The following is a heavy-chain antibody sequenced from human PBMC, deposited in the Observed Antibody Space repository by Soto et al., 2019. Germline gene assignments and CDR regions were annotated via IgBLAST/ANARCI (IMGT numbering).Heavy chain of an antibody. J-gene: IGHJ4*02. CDR2: IYYSGST. V-gene: IGHV4-31*03. Sequence: PSETLSLTCTVSGGSISSGGYYWSRIRQHPGKGLEWIGYIYYSGSTYYNPSLKSRVTISVDTSKNQFSLKLTSVTAADTAVYYCARVRGGGPFDDWGQGTLVTVSS. CDR1: GGSISSGGYY. CDR3: ARVRGGGPFDD. D-gene: IGHD1-26*01.